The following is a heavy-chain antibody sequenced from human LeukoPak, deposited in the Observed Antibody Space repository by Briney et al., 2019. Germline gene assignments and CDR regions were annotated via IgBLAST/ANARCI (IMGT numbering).Heavy chain of an antibody. CDR2: LPPDELGI. D-gene: IGHD2-2*01. CDR3: AKSGCSSTSCYGLFSGWFDP. CDR1: GFTFTNYW. V-gene: IGHV3-74*01. Sequence: GGSLRLSCAASGFTFTNYWMHWVRQAPGMGLVWVSRLPPDELGIIYADSVKGRFTVSRDNAKNTVYLQMNSLRAEDTAVYYCAKSGCSSTSCYGLFSGWFDPWGQGTLVTVSS. J-gene: IGHJ5*02.